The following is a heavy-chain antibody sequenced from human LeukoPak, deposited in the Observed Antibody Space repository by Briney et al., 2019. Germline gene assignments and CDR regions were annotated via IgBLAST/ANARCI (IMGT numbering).Heavy chain of an antibody. CDR2: INHSGST. V-gene: IGHV4-34*01. Sequence: SETLSLTCAVYGGSFSGYYWSWIRQPPGKGLEWIGEINHSGSTNYNPSLKSRVTISVDTSKNQFSLKLSSVTAADTAVYYCARVYGYGDYRLSYSYMDVWGKGTTVTVSS. J-gene: IGHJ6*03. D-gene: IGHD4-17*01. CDR3: ARVYGYGDYRLSYSYMDV. CDR1: GGSFSGYY.